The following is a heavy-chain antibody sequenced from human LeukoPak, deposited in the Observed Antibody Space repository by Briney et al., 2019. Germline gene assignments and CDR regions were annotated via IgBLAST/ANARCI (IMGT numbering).Heavy chain of an antibody. CDR3: AKRGSNTWSDFDC. V-gene: IGHV4-59*08. J-gene: IGHJ4*02. D-gene: IGHD6-13*01. CDR1: GGSISSYY. Sequence: PSETLSLTCTVSGGSISSYYWSWIRQPPGKGLEWIGYIYYSGITNYNPSLKSRATISVDTSKNQFSLKLNSVTAADTAVYYCAKRGSNTWSDFDCWGQGTLVTVSS. CDR2: IYYSGIT.